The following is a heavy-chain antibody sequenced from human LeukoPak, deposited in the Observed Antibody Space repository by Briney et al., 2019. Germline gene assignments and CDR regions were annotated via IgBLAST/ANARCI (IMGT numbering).Heavy chain of an antibody. CDR3: ARDLDYYDSSGYLNWFDP. Sequence: SETLSLTCTVSGGSISSYYWSWIRQPAGKGLEWIGRISTSGSTNYNPSLKSRVTMSVDTSKNQFSLKLSSVTAADTAVYYCARDLDYYDSSGYLNWFDPWGQGTLVTVSS. CDR2: ISTSGST. D-gene: IGHD3-22*01. J-gene: IGHJ5*02. V-gene: IGHV4-4*07. CDR1: GGSISSYY.